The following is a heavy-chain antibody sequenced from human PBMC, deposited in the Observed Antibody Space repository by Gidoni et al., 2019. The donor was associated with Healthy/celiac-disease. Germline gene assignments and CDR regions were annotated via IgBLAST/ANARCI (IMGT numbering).Heavy chain of an antibody. CDR1: GYTFTSYD. CDR2: MNPNSGNT. V-gene: IGHV1-8*01. J-gene: IGHJ6*02. D-gene: IGHD3-22*01. Sequence: QVQLVQSGAEVKKPGASAKVSCKASGYTFTSYDINWVRQATGQGLEWMGWMNPNSGNTGYAQKFQGRVTMTRNTSISTAYMELSSLRSEDTAVYYCARVRDYYDSSGYWGYYGMDVWGQGTTVTVSS. CDR3: ARVRDYYDSSGYWGYYGMDV.